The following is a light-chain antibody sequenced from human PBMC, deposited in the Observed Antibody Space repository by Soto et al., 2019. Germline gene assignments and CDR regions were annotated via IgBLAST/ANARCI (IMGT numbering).Light chain of an antibody. V-gene: IGLV4-69*01. Sequence: QPVLTQSPSASASLGASVNLTCTLSSGHNSYAIAWHQQQPEKGPRYLMKLNSDGSHTKGDGVPDRFSASSSGAVRYLTISSLQSEDEAAYYCQTWGSGIVLFGGGTMLTVL. CDR1: SGHNSYA. CDR3: QTWGSGIVL. J-gene: IGLJ2*01. CDR2: LNSDGSH.